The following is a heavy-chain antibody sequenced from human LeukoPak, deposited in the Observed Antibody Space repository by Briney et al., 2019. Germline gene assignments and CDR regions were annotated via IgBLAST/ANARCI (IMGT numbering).Heavy chain of an antibody. CDR1: GYTLTELS. Sequence: ASEKVSCRVSGYTLTELSMHWVRQAPGKGLERMGGFGPEDGETIDAQKFQGRVTMSEDTATDTAYMELSSLTPEDTAVYYCATLGYCSSTSCYGGAGSFDYWGQGTLVTVSS. J-gene: IGHJ4*02. CDR3: ATLGYCSSTSCYGGAGSFDY. CDR2: FGPEDGET. D-gene: IGHD2-2*01. V-gene: IGHV1-24*01.